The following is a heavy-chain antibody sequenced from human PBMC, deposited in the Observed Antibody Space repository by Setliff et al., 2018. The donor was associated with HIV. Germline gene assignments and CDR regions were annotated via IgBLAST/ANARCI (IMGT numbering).Heavy chain of an antibody. Sequence: GGSLRLSCSASGFTFSIHEMNWFRQSPGKGLEWLAYISATSGTIFYADSVKGRFTISRDNAQKSVYLQMDSLRVEDTTVYYCTRKLAPGHGMDVWGQGTTVTVSS. CDR1: GFTFSIHE. J-gene: IGHJ6*02. V-gene: IGHV3-48*03. CDR2: ISATSGTI. D-gene: IGHD3-3*02. CDR3: TRKLAPGHGMDV.